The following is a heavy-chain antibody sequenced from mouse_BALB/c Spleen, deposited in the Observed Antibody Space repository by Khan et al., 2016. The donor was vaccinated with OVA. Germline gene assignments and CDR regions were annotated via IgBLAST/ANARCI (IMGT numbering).Heavy chain of an antibody. V-gene: IGHV5-6-5*01. CDR3: ARAYDYFDY. Sequence: EVELVESGGGLVKPGGSLKLSCAASGFTFRNYAMSWVRQTPEKRLEWVASISSGGSTYYPDSVKGRFTISRDNARNILYLQMSSLRSEDTAMYYFARAYDYFDYWGQGTTLTVSS. J-gene: IGHJ2*01. CDR2: ISSGGST. D-gene: IGHD1-1*01. CDR1: GFTFRNYA.